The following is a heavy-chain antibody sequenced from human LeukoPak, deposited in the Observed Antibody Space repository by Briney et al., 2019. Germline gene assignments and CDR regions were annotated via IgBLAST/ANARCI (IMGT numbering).Heavy chain of an antibody. V-gene: IGHV3-7*03. CDR1: GFTFNSYW. CDR2: IKPDGSEK. CDR3: TRDAFQSGPWTYRFDY. D-gene: IGHD3-16*02. J-gene: IGHJ4*02. Sequence: GGSLKLSCAASGFTFNSYWMSWVRQAPGQGLEWVANIKPDGSEKYYVDSVKGRFTISRDNAKNSLYLQMNGLRADDTALYYCTRDAFQSGPWTYRFDYWGQGTLVTVSS.